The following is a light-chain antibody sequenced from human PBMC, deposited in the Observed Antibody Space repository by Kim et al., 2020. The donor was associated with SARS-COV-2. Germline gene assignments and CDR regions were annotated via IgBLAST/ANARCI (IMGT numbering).Light chain of an antibody. CDR1: SSNIGTNY. V-gene: IGLV1-47*01. CDR2: RDN. Sequence: GQRVTISCSGSSSNIGTNYVYWYQQFPGTAPKLLIYRDNQRPSGVPDRFSGSKSGTSASLAINGLRSGDEAVYFCAAWDDSPSAYVFGTGTKVTVL. CDR3: AAWDDSPSAYV. J-gene: IGLJ1*01.